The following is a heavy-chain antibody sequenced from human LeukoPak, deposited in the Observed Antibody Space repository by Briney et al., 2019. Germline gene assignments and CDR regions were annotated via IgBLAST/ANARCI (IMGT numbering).Heavy chain of an antibody. CDR3: VKVAKYYYGSETYYFFEH. V-gene: IGHV3-7*01. CDR2: INQDGTEK. Sequence: GGSLRLSCAASGFTFTTYWMSWVRQLPGKGLEWVANINQDGTEKYYVDSVKGRFTISRDNAKNSLYLQMNSLRVEDTAIYYCVKVAKYYYGSETYYFFEHWGQGTPVTASS. D-gene: IGHD3-10*01. CDR1: GFTFTTYW. J-gene: IGHJ4*02.